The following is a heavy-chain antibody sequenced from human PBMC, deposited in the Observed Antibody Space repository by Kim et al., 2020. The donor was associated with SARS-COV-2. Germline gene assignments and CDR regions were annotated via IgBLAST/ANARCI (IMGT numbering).Heavy chain of an antibody. CDR3: TRDVHDFWSGYYSGPFDY. J-gene: IGHJ4*02. Sequence: AMGGVRQAPGKGLECVGFIRSKAYGGTTEYAASVKGRFTISRDDSKSIAYLKMNSLKTEDTAVYYCTRDVHDFWSGYYSGPFDYWGQGTLAT. V-gene: IGHV3-49*04. D-gene: IGHD3-3*01. CDR2: IRSKAYGGTT. CDR1: A.